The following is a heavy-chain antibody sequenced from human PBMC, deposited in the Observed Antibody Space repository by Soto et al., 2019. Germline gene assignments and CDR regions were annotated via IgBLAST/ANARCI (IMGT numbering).Heavy chain of an antibody. Sequence: HPGGSLRLSCAASGFTFSTYAMHWVRQAPGKGLEWVAVISFDGTNKYYADSVKGRFTISRDNSKNTLYLQMNSLRAEDTAVYYCARGGDSWSGYLSRAPRYYYYGMDVWGQGTTVTVSS. V-gene: IGHV3-30-3*01. J-gene: IGHJ6*02. CDR1: GFTFSTYA. D-gene: IGHD3-3*01. CDR2: ISFDGTNK. CDR3: ARGGDSWSGYLSRAPRYYYYGMDV.